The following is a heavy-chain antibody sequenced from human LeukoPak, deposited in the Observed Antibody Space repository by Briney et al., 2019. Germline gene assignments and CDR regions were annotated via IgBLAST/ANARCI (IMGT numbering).Heavy chain of an antibody. CDR1: GFGFSNYW. V-gene: IGHV3-7*01. D-gene: IGHD3-10*01. CDR3: ATGRWFGEFAGSAFED. CDR2: RKEDGTVI. J-gene: IGHJ4*02. Sequence: GGSLRLSCLCSGFGFSNYWMTWLRQAPGEGLEWVANRKEDGTVIYYADSVKGRFTISRDNAKNSVYLQMNSLRVQDTPLYYRATGRWFGEFAGSAFEDWGQGTLVTVSS.